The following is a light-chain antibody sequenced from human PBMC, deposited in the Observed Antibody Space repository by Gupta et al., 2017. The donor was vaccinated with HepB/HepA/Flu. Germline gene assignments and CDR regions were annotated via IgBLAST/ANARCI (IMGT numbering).Light chain of an antibody. CDR2: RNN. Sequence: QSVLTQPPSASGTPGQRVTISCSASSSNIGTNYVYWYQQLPGTAPKLLIYRNNQRPSGVPDRFSGSKSGTSASLAISGLRSEDEADYFCAAWDDSLSGWVFGGGTKLTDL. J-gene: IGLJ3*02. V-gene: IGLV1-47*01. CDR1: SSNIGTNY. CDR3: AAWDDSLSGWV.